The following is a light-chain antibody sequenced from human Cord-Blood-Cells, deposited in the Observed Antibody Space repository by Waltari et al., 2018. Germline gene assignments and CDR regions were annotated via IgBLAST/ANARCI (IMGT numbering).Light chain of an antibody. CDR1: QSVSSY. V-gene: IGKV3-11*01. Sequence: EIVLTQSPATLSLSPGERATLSCRASQSVSSYLAWYQQKPGQAPRLLIYDASNRATGIPARFSGSGSATDFTLAISSLEPEDFAVYYCQPRSNWPLTFGGGTKVEIK. CDR3: QPRSNWPLT. CDR2: DAS. J-gene: IGKJ4*01.